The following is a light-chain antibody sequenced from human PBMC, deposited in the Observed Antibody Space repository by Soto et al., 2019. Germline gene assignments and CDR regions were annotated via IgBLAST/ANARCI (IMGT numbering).Light chain of an antibody. V-gene: IGKV3-20*01. Sequence: DIVLTQSPGTLSLSPGARATLSCRASQSVPSSYLAWYQQKPGQAPRLLIYDASSRATDIPDRFSGSGSGTDFILTIGRVEPEDSAVYYCQQHGGPSLYTFSQGTKLEI. J-gene: IGKJ2*01. CDR3: QQHGGPSLYT. CDR2: DAS. CDR1: QSVPSSY.